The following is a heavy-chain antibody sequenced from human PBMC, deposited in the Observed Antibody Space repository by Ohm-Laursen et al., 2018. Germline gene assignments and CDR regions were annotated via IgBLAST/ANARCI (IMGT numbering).Heavy chain of an antibody. CDR2: IYWDDDK. CDR3: AHSLGGNRSGWCFDY. Sequence: TQTLTLTCTFSGFSLSTSGVGVGWIRQPPGRALEWLALIYWDDDKRYSPSLKSRLTITKDTSKNQVVLTMTNMDPVDTATYYCAHSLGGNRSGWCFDYWGQGTLVTVSS. V-gene: IGHV2-5*02. CDR1: GFSLSTSGVG. J-gene: IGHJ4*02. D-gene: IGHD6-19*01.